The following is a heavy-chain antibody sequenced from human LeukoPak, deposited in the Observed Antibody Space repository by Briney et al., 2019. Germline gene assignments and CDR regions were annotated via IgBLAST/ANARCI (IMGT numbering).Heavy chain of an antibody. CDR1: GFTFSSYS. Sequence: GGSLRLSCAASGFTFSSYSMNWVRQAPGKGLEWVAVISYDGSNKYYADSVKGRFTISRDNSKNTLYLQMNSLRAEDTAVYYCAKDGRVYYMDVWGKGTTVTVSS. J-gene: IGHJ6*03. CDR3: AKDGRVYYMDV. V-gene: IGHV3-30*18. D-gene: IGHD1-1*01. CDR2: ISYDGSNK.